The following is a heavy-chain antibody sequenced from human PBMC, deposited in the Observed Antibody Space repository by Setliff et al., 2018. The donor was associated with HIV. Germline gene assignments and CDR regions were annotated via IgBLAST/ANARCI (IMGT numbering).Heavy chain of an antibody. CDR2: INHSGST. V-gene: IGHV4-34*01. CDR1: GGSITASF. Sequence: SETLSLTCTVSGGSITASFWSWIRQPPGKGLEWIGEINHSGSTNYNPSLKSRVTISVDTSKNQFSLKLSSVTAADTAVYYCARGRKIRRITAMANYWYFDLWGRGTLVTVSS. J-gene: IGHJ2*01. CDR3: ARGRKIRRITAMANYWYFDL. D-gene: IGHD5-18*01.